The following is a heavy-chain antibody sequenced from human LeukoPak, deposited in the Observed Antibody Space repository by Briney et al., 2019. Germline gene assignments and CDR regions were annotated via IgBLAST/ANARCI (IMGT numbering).Heavy chain of an antibody. CDR1: GFTFSSYW. D-gene: IGHD2-21*01. V-gene: IGHV3-7*01. CDR2: IKQDGSEK. CDR3: ARHIVVVIALGWFDP. Sequence: GGSLRLSCAASGFTFSSYWMSWVRQAPGKGLEWVANIKQDGSEKYYVDSVKGRFTISRDNAKNSLYLQMNSLRAEDTAVYYCARHIVVVIALGWFDPWGQGTLVTVSS. J-gene: IGHJ5*02.